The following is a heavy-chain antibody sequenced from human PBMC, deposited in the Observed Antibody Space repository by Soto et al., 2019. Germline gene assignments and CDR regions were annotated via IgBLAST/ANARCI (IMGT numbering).Heavy chain of an antibody. D-gene: IGHD2-21*01. CDR1: GFTFSGSA. CDR3: TSTFDGSDDFSPDFDY. Sequence: EVQLVESGGDLVQPGGSLKLSCAASGFTFSGSAMHWVRQASGKGLEWVGHIRRRAKNYATVYAASVKGRFIISRDDSKNTAYLQMNSLKADDTALYYCTSTFDGSDDFSPDFDYWGQGTLVTVSS. V-gene: IGHV3-73*02. J-gene: IGHJ4*02. CDR2: IRRRAKNYAT.